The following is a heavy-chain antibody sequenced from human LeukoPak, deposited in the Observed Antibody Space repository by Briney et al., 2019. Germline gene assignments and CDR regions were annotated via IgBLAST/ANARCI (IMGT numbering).Heavy chain of an antibody. Sequence: SETLSLTCNVSGGSISSSNNYWGWIRQPPGKGLEWIGSIYSSESTYYNPSLKSRVTISVDTSKNQFSLKLSSVTAADTAVYYCARRPSYGGNPVDYWGQGTLVTVSS. CDR3: ARRPSYGGNPVDY. D-gene: IGHD4-23*01. V-gene: IGHV4-39*01. CDR2: IYSSEST. CDR1: GGSISSSNNY. J-gene: IGHJ4*02.